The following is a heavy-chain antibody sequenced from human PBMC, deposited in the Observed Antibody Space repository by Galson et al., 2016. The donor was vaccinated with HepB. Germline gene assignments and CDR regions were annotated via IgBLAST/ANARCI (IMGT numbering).Heavy chain of an antibody. V-gene: IGHV4-34*01. Sequence: ETLSLTCAVYGGSFSGYYWSWIRQSPGKGLEWIGEIDDSENTNYHTSLESRVTISLDTSKNQFSLKLRSVTAADTAVYFCARGQRGSGYYHTDYGMDLWGQGTSVTASS. CDR3: ARGQRGSGYYHTDYGMDL. J-gene: IGHJ6*02. CDR1: GGSFSGYY. CDR2: IDDSENT. D-gene: IGHD3-22*01.